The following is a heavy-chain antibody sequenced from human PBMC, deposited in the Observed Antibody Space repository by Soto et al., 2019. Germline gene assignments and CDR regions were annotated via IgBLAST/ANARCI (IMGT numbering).Heavy chain of an antibody. D-gene: IGHD3-10*01. J-gene: IGHJ6*02. CDR1: GFTFSSYA. V-gene: IGHV3-23*01. CDR3: AKDSRRPDFYGSGSYYKEIFYYYYYGMDV. CDR2: ISGSGGST. Sequence: GGSLRLSCAASGFTFSSYAMSWVRQAPGKGLGWVSAISGSGGSTYYADSVKGRFTISRDNSKNTLYLQMNSLRAEDTAVYYCAKDSRRPDFYGSGSYYKEIFYYYYYGMDVWGQGATVSVSS.